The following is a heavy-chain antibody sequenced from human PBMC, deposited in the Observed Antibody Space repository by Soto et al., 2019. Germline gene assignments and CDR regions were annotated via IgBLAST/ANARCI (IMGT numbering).Heavy chain of an antibody. Sequence: QVQLVESGGGVVQPGRSLRLSCAASGFTFSSYGMHWVRQAPGKGLEWVAVIWYDGSNKYYADSVKGRFTISRDNSKNTLYLQMNSLRAEDTAVYYCARGLRSYYFDYWGQGTLVTVSS. CDR3: ARGLRSYYFDY. CDR1: GFTFSSYG. V-gene: IGHV3-33*01. J-gene: IGHJ4*02. CDR2: IWYDGSNK. D-gene: IGHD1-26*01.